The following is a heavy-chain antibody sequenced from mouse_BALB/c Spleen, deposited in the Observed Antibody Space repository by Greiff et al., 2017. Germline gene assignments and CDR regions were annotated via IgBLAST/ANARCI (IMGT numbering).Heavy chain of an antibody. CDR3: ARGDGDADY. CDR1: GFSLTSYG. CDR2: IWSGGST. J-gene: IGHJ2*01. D-gene: IGHD2-13*01. V-gene: IGHV2-4-1*01. Sequence: VKLVESGPGLVQPSQSLSITCTVSGFSLTSYGVHWVRQSPGKGLEWLGVIWSGGSTDYNAAFISRLSISKDNSKSQVFFKMNSLQADDTAIYYCARGDGDADYWGQGTTLTVSS.